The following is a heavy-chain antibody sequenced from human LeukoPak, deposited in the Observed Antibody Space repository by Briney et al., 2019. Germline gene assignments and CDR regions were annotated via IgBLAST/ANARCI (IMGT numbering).Heavy chain of an antibody. CDR1: GFRFSDYA. D-gene: IGHD5-12*01. V-gene: IGHV3-23*01. Sequence: GGSLRLSCAASGFRFSDYAMNWVRQAPGKGLEWVSLIIGSSGDTFYADSVKGRFTISRDNSKNTLFLQMNSLRAKDTALYYCAKGAYDYIEMGYIDYWGQGTLVTVSS. CDR3: AKGAYDYIEMGYIDY. CDR2: IIGSSGDT. J-gene: IGHJ4*02.